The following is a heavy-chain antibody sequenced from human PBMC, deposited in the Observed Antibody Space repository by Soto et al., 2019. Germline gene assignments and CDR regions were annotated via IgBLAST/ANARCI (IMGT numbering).Heavy chain of an antibody. CDR2: IYWDDDK. CDR1: GFSLSTSRVA. V-gene: IGHV2-5*05. D-gene: IGHD2-2*01. CDR3: AHRGGYCSSASCNYSGMDV. Sequence: SGPTLVNPTQTLTLTCTFSGFSLSTSRVAVGWIRQPPGKALEWLALIYWDDDKRYGPSLKGRLTITKDTSKNQVVLTMTNMDPVDTATYYCAHRGGYCSSASCNYSGMDVWGQGT. J-gene: IGHJ6*02.